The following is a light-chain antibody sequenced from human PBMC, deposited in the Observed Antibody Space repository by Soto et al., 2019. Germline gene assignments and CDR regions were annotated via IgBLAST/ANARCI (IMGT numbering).Light chain of an antibody. J-gene: IGLJ2*01. CDR2: DVS. CDR3: SSYTSTSTLV. CDR1: SSDVGGYNY. Sequence: QSALTQPASVSGSPGQSITISCTGTSSDVGGYNYVSWYQQHPDKAPQLMIYDVSNRPSGISDRFSGSKSGNTASLTISGLQAEDEADYYCSSYTSTSTLVFGGVTKVTVL. V-gene: IGLV2-14*03.